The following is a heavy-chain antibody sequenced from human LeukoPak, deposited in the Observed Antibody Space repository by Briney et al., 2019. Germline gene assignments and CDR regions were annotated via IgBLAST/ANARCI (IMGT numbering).Heavy chain of an antibody. D-gene: IGHD6-13*01. J-gene: IGHJ5*02. V-gene: IGHV4-34*01. CDR3: ARRCIRSSSWYYSWFDP. Sequence: SETLSLTCTVSGGSISSYYWSWIRQPPGKGLEWIGEINHSGSTNYNPSLKSRVTISVDTSKNQFSLKLSSVTAADTAVYYCARRCIRSSSWYYSWFDPWGQGTLVTVSS. CDR2: INHSGST. CDR1: GGSISSYY.